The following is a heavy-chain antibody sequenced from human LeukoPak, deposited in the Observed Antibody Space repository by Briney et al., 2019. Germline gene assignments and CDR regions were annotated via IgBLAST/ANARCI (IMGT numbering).Heavy chain of an antibody. CDR2: INHSGST. V-gene: IGHV4-34*01. Sequence: PSETLSLTCAVYGGSFSGYYWSWIRQPPGKGREWIGEINHSGSTNYNPSLKSRVTISVDTSKNQFSLKLSSVTAADTAVYYCAREALPPGIAAAGREEKDWYFDLWGRGTLVTVSS. J-gene: IGHJ2*01. CDR3: AREALPPGIAAAGREEKDWYFDL. D-gene: IGHD6-13*01. CDR1: GGSFSGYY.